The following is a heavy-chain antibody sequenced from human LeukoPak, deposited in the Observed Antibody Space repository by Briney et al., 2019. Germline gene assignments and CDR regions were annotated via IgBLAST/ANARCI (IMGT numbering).Heavy chain of an antibody. J-gene: IGHJ4*01. CDR3: AKGSTVPD. V-gene: IGHV3-30*02. CDR1: GFEFGTFG. Sequence: PGGSLRLSCAASGFEFGTFGMHWVRQPPGKGLTWVAFIRSDGSEGFYADSVKGRFTVSRNNRNDTVFLQLTKVTIADTGVYYCAKGSTVPDWGHGTLVTVS. D-gene: IGHD1-26*01. CDR2: IRSDGSEG.